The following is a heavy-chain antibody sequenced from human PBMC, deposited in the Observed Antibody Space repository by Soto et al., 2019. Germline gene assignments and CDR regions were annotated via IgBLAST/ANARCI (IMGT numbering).Heavy chain of an antibody. CDR3: EGRDDPFHV. Sequence: QVQLVESGGGVVQPGTSLRLSCVATGFTFSNYGIHWVRQATGRGLEWVAVIWHDGSQKYLADSVRGRFTISRDNSKNTVYLQMNSLRAEDTAVYYCEGRDDPFHVWGQGTMVTVSS. V-gene: IGHV3-33*01. CDR1: GFTFSNYG. J-gene: IGHJ3*01. CDR2: IWHDGSQK.